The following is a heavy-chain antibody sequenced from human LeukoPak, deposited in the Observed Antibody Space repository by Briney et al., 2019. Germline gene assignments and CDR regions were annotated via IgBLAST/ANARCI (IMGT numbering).Heavy chain of an antibody. CDR2: ISAYNGNT. CDR3: ARDTPYDILTGDGMDV. D-gene: IGHD3-9*01. V-gene: IGHV1-18*01. J-gene: IGHJ6*02. CDR1: GYTFTSYV. Sequence: ASVKVSCKASGYTFTSYVISWVRQAPGQGLEWMGWISAYNGNTNYAQKLQGRVTMTTDTSTSTAYMELRSLRSDDTAVYYCARDTPYDILTGDGMDVWGQGTTVTVSS.